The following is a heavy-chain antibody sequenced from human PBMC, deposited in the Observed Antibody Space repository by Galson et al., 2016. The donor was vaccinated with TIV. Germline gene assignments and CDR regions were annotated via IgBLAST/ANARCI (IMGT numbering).Heavy chain of an antibody. CDR3: AVWANTYYFAL. Sequence: SVKVSCKASGYTFINYYMHWVRQAPGQGLEWVGVIDPSXXGTTYAQKFQGRVTMTRDTSTNTVYMELSSLTSDDTAVFYCAVWANTYYFALWGQGTLITVSS. J-gene: IGHJ4*02. V-gene: IGHV1-46*01. CDR1: GYTFINYY. D-gene: IGHD2-8*01. CDR2: IDPSXXGT.